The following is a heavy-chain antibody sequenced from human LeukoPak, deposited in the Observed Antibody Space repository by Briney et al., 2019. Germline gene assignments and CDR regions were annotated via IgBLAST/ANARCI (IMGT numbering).Heavy chain of an antibody. D-gene: IGHD4-17*01. V-gene: IGHV3-21*01. Sequence: GGSLRLSCAASGFSFSSSTMHWVRQAPEKGLEWVSSIISYSSYIYYADSVKGRFTISRDNAKNSLFLQMDSLRVEDTAVYYCAHIYGDYDSFLDYWGQGTLVTVSS. CDR3: AHIYGDYDSFLDY. CDR2: IISYSSYI. CDR1: GFSFSSST. J-gene: IGHJ4*02.